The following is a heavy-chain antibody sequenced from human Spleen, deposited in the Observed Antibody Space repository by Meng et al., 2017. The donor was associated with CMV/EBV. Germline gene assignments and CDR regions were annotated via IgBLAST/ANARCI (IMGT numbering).Heavy chain of an antibody. D-gene: IGHD6-19*01. CDR1: GFTFSSYW. CDR3: AKSSSGWAVWDAFDI. J-gene: IGHJ3*02. CDR2: IWYDGSNK. Sequence: GESLKISCAASGFTFSSYWMSWVRQAPGKGLEWVAVIWYDGSNKYYADSVKGRFTISRDNSKNTLYLQMNSLRAEDTAVYYCAKSSSGWAVWDAFDIWGQGTMVTVSS. V-gene: IGHV3-33*06.